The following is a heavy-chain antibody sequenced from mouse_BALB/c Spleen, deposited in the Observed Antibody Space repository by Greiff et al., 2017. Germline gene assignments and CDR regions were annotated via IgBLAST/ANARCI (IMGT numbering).Heavy chain of an antibody. J-gene: IGHJ4*01. V-gene: IGHV3-6*02. D-gene: IGHD2-2*01. CDR3: ARFKGYDGNYYAMDY. Sequence: EVQLQQSGPGLVKPSQSLSLTCSVTGYSITSGYYWNWIRQFPGNKLEWMGYISYDGSNNYNPSLKNRISITRDTSKNQFFLKLNSVTTEDTATYYCARFKGYDGNYYAMDYWGQGTSVTVSS. CDR2: ISYDGSN. CDR1: GYSITSGYY.